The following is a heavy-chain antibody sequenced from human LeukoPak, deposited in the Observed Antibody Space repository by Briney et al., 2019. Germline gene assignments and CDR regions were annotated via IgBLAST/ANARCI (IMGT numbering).Heavy chain of an antibody. CDR1: GGSISSGGYS. J-gene: IGHJ6*02. Sequence: SQTLSLTCAVSGGSISSGGYSWSWIRQPPGTGLEWIGYIYHSGSTYYNPSLKSRVTISVDRSKNQFSLKLSSVTAADTAVYYCARGGGSGSTTYYYYGMDVWGQGTTVTVSS. CDR2: IYHSGST. D-gene: IGHD3-10*01. V-gene: IGHV4-30-2*01. CDR3: ARGGGSGSTTYYYYGMDV.